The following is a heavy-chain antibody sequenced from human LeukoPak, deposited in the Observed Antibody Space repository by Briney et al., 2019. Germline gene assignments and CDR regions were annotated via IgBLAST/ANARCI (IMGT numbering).Heavy chain of an antibody. Sequence: SGPTLVKPTQTLTLTCTFSGFSLSTSGVDVGWIRQPPGKALEWLALIYWDDDKRYSPSLKSRLTITKDTSKNQVVLTMTNMDPVDTATYYCAHSYVDIVATIGLSYYFDYWGQGTLVTVSS. CDR1: GFSLSTSGVD. CDR3: AHSYVDIVATIGLSYYFDY. J-gene: IGHJ4*02. D-gene: IGHD5-12*01. V-gene: IGHV2-5*02. CDR2: IYWDDDK.